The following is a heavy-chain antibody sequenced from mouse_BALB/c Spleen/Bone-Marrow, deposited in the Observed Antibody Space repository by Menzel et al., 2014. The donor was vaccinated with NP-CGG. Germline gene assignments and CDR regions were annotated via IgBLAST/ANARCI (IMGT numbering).Heavy chain of an antibody. CDR3: ARSGIGYYYGSNSYAMDY. CDR1: GFTFSSFG. CDR2: ISSGSSTI. J-gene: IGHJ4*01. D-gene: IGHD1-1*01. V-gene: IGHV5-17*02. Sequence: EVMLVESGGGLVQPGGSRKLSCAASGFTFSSFGMHWVRQAPEKGLEWVAYISSGSSTIYYADTVKGRFTISRDNPKNTLFLQMTSLRSEDTAVYYCARSGIGYYYGSNSYAMDYWGQGTSVTVSS.